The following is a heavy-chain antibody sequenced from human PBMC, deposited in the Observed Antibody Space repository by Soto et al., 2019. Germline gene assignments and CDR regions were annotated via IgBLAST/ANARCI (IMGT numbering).Heavy chain of an antibody. D-gene: IGHD6-13*01. CDR1: GFTFSSYG. V-gene: IGHV3-33*01. Sequence: SGGSLRLSCAASGFTFSSYGMHWVRQAPGKGLEWVAVIWYDGSNKYYADSVKGRFTISRDNSKNTLYLQMNSLRAEDTAVYYCARDGGLGIAAAWSNWFDPWGQGTLVTVSS. J-gene: IGHJ5*02. CDR2: IWYDGSNK. CDR3: ARDGGLGIAAAWSNWFDP.